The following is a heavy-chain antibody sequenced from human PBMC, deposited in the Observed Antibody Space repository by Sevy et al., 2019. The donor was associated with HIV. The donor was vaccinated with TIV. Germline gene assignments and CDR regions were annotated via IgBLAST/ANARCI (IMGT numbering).Heavy chain of an antibody. CDR3: AREGVDFWSRPVDFDNGIDV. D-gene: IGHD3-3*01. Sequence: GGSLRLSCAASGFTFSRYWMHWVRHAPGKGLVWVSRINTHGTNTIYAGYVMGRFTISRDNCKNTVSLQMNSLRADDTGVYYCAREGVDFWSRPVDFDNGIDVWGQGTTVTVSS. CDR2: INTHGTNT. J-gene: IGHJ6*02. CDR1: GFTFSRYW. V-gene: IGHV3-74*01.